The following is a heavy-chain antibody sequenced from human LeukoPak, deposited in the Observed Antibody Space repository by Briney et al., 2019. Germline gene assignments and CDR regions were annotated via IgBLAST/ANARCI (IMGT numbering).Heavy chain of an antibody. CDR1: GFTFSSYA. J-gene: IGHJ6*02. D-gene: IGHD6-19*01. CDR3: ARDLSSGWSYYYYYGMDV. V-gene: IGHV3-23*01. Sequence: GGSLRLSCAASGFTFSSYAMSWVRQAPGKGLEWVSAISGSGGSTYYADSVKGRFTISRDNAKNSLYLQMNSLRAEDTAVYYCARDLSSGWSYYYYYGMDVWGQGTTVTVSS. CDR2: ISGSGGST.